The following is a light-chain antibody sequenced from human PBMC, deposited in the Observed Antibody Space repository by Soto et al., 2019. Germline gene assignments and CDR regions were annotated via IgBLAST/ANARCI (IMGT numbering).Light chain of an antibody. V-gene: IGKV3-15*01. J-gene: IGKJ4*01. CDR3: QQYNNWPCALT. CDR1: QSVSSK. Sequence: EIVLTQSPATLSVSPGDRATLSCRASQSVSSKLAWYQQKPGQAPRVLIYGASTRATGIPARFSGSGSGTEFTPTISSLQSEDFAVYYCQQYNNWPCALTFGGGTKVEIK. CDR2: GAS.